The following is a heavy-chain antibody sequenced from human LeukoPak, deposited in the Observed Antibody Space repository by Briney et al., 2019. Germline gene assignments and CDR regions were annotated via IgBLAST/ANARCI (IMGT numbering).Heavy chain of an antibody. D-gene: IGHD2-21*01. J-gene: IGHJ4*02. V-gene: IGHV3-7*01. CDR2: IKEDGSGK. CDR3: AREDPVAILSH. CDR1: GVSFSNYW. Sequence: GGSLRLSCEASGVSFSNYWMSWVRQAPGKGLEWVANIKEDGSGKYYVDPVKGRFTISRDNAKNSLYLQMNSLRAEDTAVYFCAREDPVAILSHWGQGTLVTVSA.